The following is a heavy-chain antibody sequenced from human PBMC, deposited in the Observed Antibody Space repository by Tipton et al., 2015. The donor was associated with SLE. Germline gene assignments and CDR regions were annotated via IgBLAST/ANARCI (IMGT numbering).Heavy chain of an antibody. J-gene: IGHJ5*02. V-gene: IGHV3-21*03. CDR3: VRIPNSAGWPNWLDP. CDR2: ISGTSDT. D-gene: IGHD1-26*01. Sequence: LSLTCAASGFSFTTYTINWVRQTPGRGLEWVSSISGTSDTNYADSVKGRFTISRDNAKKSLYLQMNSLRVEDTGVYYCVRIPNSAGWPNWLDPWGLGTLVTVSS. CDR1: GFSFTTYT.